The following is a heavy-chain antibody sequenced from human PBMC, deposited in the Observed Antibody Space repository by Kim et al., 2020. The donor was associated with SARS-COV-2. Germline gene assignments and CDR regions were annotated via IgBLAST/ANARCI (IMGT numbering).Heavy chain of an antibody. Sequence: ASVKVSCKASGYTFTNYGVSWVRQAPGQGLEWMGWISLYNDKTNYAQKFQGRVTLTADTSTSTAYMELRSLRSDDTAVYYCARDASKYCSRTSCYSGYYYGMDVWGQGTTVTVSS. CDR3: ARDASKYCSRTSCYSGYYYGMDV. CDR1: GYTFTNYG. D-gene: IGHD2-2*01. V-gene: IGHV1-18*01. CDR2: ISLYNDKT. J-gene: IGHJ6*02.